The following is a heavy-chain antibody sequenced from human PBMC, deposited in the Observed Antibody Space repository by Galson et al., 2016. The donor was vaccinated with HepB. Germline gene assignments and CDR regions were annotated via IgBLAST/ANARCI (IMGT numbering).Heavy chain of an antibody. V-gene: IGHV1-46*03. CDR2: INPSSGST. J-gene: IGHJ4*02. CDR3: VSCDVRGSGSFSSFDY. CDR1: GFTFTNHY. Sequence: SVKVSCKASGFTFTNHYFHWVRQAPGQGLEWMGIINPSSGSTSYAQKIQGRVTMTSDTSASTVYMELSSLRSDDTALYYCVSCDVRGSGSFSSFDYWGQGTQVTVSS. D-gene: IGHD3-10*01.